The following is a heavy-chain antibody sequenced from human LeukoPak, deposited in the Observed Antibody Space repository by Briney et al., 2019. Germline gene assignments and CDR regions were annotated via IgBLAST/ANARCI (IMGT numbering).Heavy chain of an antibody. V-gene: IGHV4-59*12. J-gene: IGHJ6*03. CDR1: GGSISSYY. CDR2: IYYSGST. D-gene: IGHD3-16*01. CDR3: ARDTGLPRGKAYHYYYMDV. Sequence: SETLSLTCTVSGGSISSYYWSWIRQPPGKGLEWIGYIYYSGSTNYNPSLKSRVTISVDTSKNRFSLKLSSVTAADTAVYYCARDTGLPRGKAYHYYYMDVWGKGTTVTVS.